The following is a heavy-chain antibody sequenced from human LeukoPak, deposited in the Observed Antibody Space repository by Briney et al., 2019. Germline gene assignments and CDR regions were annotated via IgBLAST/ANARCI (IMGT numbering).Heavy chain of an antibody. D-gene: IGHD3-10*01. CDR1: RFTLSSYA. J-gene: IGHJ3*02. V-gene: IGHV3-23*01. CDR2: ISGSGGST. Sequence: PGGSLRLSCAASRFTLSSYAMSGGRQAPGKGLEWVSAISGSGGSTYYAHSVKGRFTISRENSKNTLYLQMNSLRAEDTAVYYCAKSAGSFDDAFDIWGQGTIVTVSS. CDR3: AKSAGSFDDAFDI.